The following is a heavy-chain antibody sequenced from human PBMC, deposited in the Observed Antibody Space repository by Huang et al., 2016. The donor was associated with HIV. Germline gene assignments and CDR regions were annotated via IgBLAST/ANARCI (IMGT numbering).Heavy chain of an antibody. CDR3: ARRFRVAATRKWFDP. J-gene: IGHJ5*02. Sequence: QVQLQQWGAGLLKPSETLALTCAVYGESLGTYYWAWIRRPPGKGLQWIGEVNDGGDINYNPSLESRVTISVDTSRNQVSRTVTSMTAADTATYYCARRFRVAATRKWFDPWGQGTLVIVSS. V-gene: IGHV4-34*01. D-gene: IGHD3-10*01. CDR1: GESLGTYY. CDR2: VNDGGDI.